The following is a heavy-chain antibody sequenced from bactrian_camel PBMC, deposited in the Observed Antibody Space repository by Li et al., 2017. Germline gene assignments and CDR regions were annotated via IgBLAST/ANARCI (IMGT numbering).Heavy chain of an antibody. D-gene: IGHD2*01. CDR3: ATTRSEYCYTRAQSYEV. V-gene: IGHV3S26*01. Sequence: VQLVESGGGSVQAGGYLRLSWVATGYDYSSGCGGWIRQAPGKDREGVAAIDHFGGTSYAESVEGRFTISRDNAKNTLYLEMNNLKIDDSAMYYCATTRSEYCYTRAQSYEVWGQGTQVTVS. CDR2: IDHFGGT. J-gene: IGHJ4*01. CDR1: GYDYSSGC.